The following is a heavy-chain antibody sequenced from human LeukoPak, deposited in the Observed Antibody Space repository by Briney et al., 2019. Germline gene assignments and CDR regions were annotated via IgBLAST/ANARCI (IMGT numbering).Heavy chain of an antibody. CDR1: GGSISSYY. CDR2: IYTSGST. J-gene: IGHJ4*02. V-gene: IGHV4-4*07. CDR3: ARGGGCGYSGYGPYYFDY. Sequence: SETLSLTCTVSGGSISSYYWSWIRQPAGKGLEWIGRIYTSGSTNYNPSLKSRVTMSVDTSKNQFSLKLSSVTAADTAVYYCARGGGCGYSGYGPYYFDYWGQGTLVTVSS. D-gene: IGHD5-12*01.